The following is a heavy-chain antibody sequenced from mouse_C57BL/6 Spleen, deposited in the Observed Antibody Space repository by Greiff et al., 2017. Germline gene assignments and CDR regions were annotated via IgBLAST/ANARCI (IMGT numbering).Heavy chain of an antibody. CDR1: GYTFTSYW. J-gene: IGHJ1*03. V-gene: IGHV1-50*01. CDR3: ARGGVYGYREYFDV. CDR2: IDPSDSYT. Sequence: QVHVKQPGAELVKPGASVKLSCKASGYTFTSYWMQWVKQRPGQGLEWIGEIDPSDSYTNYNQKFKGKATLTVDTSSSPADMRLSSLTSEDSAVYYCARGGVYGYREYFDVWGTGTTVTVSS. D-gene: IGHD2-2*01.